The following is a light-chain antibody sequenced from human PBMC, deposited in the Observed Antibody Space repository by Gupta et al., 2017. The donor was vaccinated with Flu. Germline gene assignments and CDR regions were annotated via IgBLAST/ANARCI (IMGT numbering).Light chain of an antibody. CDR1: QSISNW. V-gene: IGKV1-5*03. J-gene: IGKJ1*01. CDR2: RTS. CDR3: QQYTSFPWT. Sequence: DIQMTQSPSTLSTSVGDRVTISCRASQSISNWLAWYQQIPGKTPKLLIYRTSILEGGVPSRFSGSGSGTEFTLTINSLQPGDFATYYCQQYTSFPWTFGQGTKVEVK.